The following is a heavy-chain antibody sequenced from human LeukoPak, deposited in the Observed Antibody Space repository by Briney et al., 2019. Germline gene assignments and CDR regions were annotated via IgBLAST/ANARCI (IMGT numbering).Heavy chain of an antibody. D-gene: IGHD4-17*01. CDR3: AKDRDGHYGFDF. J-gene: IGHJ4*02. CDR2: ISYDGRNK. CDR1: GFTFSSYG. V-gene: IGHV3-30*18. Sequence: QPGRSLRLSCAASGFTFSSYGMQWGRQAPGKGLEWGAVISYDGRNKYYADSVKGRFTISRDNSKNTLYLQMNSLRVEEKAVYYCAKDRDGHYGFDFWGQGTLVTVSS.